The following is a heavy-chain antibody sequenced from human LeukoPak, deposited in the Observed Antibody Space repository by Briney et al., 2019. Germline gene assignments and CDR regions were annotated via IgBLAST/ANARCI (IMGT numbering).Heavy chain of an antibody. V-gene: IGHV3-30*18. J-gene: IGHJ4*02. CDR1: GFTFSSYG. Sequence: GGSLRLSCAASGFTFSSYGMHWVRQAPGKGLEWVAVISYDGSSKYYADSVKGRFTISRDNSKNTLYLQMNSLRAEDTAVYYCAKDRGDYYDSSGYSMDYWGQGTLVTVSS. CDR3: AKDRGDYYDSSGYSMDY. CDR2: ISYDGSSK. D-gene: IGHD3-22*01.